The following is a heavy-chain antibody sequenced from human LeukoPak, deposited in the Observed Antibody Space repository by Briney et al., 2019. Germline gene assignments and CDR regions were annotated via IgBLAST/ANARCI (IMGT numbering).Heavy chain of an antibody. CDR1: GGSISSGSYY. D-gene: IGHD1-26*01. V-gene: IGHV4-61*02. Sequence: SETLSLTCTVSGGSISSGSYYWSWIRQPAGKGLEWIGRIYTSGSTNYNPSLKSRVTISVDTSKNQFSLKLSSVTAADTAVYYCASATSGSYVYWGQGTLVTVSS. CDR3: ASATSGSYVY. J-gene: IGHJ4*02. CDR2: IYTSGST.